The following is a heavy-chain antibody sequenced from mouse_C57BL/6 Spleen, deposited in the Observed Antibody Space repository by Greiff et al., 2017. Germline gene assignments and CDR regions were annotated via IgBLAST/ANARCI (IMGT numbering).Heavy chain of an antibody. CDR3: ARTTVVVRGEAMDY. V-gene: IGHV5-17*01. CDR2: ISSGSSTI. J-gene: IGHJ4*01. D-gene: IGHD1-1*01. CDR1: GFTFSDYG. Sequence: EVMLVESGGGLVKPGGSLKLSCAASGFTFSDYGMHWVRQAPEKGLEWVAYISSGSSTISYAATVQGRFPISRDHAKNTLFLQMTSLRSADTAMYYCARTTVVVRGEAMDYWGQGTSVTVSS.